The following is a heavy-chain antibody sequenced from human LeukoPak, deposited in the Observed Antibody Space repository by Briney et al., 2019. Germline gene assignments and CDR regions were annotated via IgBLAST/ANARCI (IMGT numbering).Heavy chain of an antibody. Sequence: GGSLRLSCAASGFTFSSYWMSWVRQAPGKGPEWVANIKQDGSEKYYVDSVKGRFTISRDNAKNSLYLQMNSLRAEDTAVYYCASDKQLSRPIYFDYWGQGTLVTVSS. D-gene: IGHD6-13*01. V-gene: IGHV3-7*01. CDR1: GFTFSSYW. CDR3: ASDKQLSRPIYFDY. J-gene: IGHJ4*02. CDR2: IKQDGSEK.